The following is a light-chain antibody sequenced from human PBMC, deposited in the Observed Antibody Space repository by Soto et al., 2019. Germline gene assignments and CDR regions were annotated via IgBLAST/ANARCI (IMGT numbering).Light chain of an antibody. CDR2: GAA. Sequence: EVVMTQSPATLSVSPGERATLSCRASQNFYTNLGWYHQKPGQAPRLLIYGAATRSTDMPGTFSGSGSGTEFTLTISSLQSEDFGVYYCQQYKNWPRTFGQGTKVDI. CDR1: QNFYTN. CDR3: QQYKNWPRT. V-gene: IGKV3-15*01. J-gene: IGKJ1*01.